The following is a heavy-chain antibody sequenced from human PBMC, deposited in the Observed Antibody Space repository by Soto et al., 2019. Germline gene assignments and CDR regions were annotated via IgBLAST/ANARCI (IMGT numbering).Heavy chain of an antibody. Sequence: WGSLRLSCAASGFTFSSYAMSWVRQAPGKGLEWVSAISGSGGSTYYADSVEGRFTISRDDSKNTLYLQMNSLRVEDTAVYYWVRRPSDHKLRIVEWPYGDHWGQRA. D-gene: IGHD3-3*01. J-gene: IGHJ4*02. CDR2: ISGSGGST. CDR1: GFTFSSYA. CDR3: VRRPSDHKLRIVEWPYGDH. V-gene: IGHV3-23*01.